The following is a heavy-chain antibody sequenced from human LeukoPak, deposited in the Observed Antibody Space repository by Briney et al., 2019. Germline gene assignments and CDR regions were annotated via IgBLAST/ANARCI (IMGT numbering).Heavy chain of an antibody. V-gene: IGHV3-30*04. Sequence: PGGSLRLSCAASRFTFSSYAMHWVRQAPGKGLEWIAIISYDGSIEYYVDSVKGRFTISRDNSKNTLYPQMDSLRTEDTAVYYCAREAEGLDYWGQGTLVTVSS. CDR1: RFTFSSYA. CDR2: ISYDGSIE. D-gene: IGHD2-15*01. J-gene: IGHJ4*02. CDR3: AREAEGLDY.